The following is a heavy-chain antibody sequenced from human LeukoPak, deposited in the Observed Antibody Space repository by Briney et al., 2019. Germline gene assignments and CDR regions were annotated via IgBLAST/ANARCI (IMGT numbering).Heavy chain of an antibody. V-gene: IGHV3-23*01. CDR1: GXTFSSYA. Sequence: PGGSLRLSWAASGXTFSSYAMTWVRQAPGKGQEWVSSLSGGGDNAYYADSVKGRFTISRDNSKNTVSLQVNSLRAEDTAIYYCAKSVPYWYFDLWGRGTLVTVSS. CDR2: LSGGGDNA. CDR3: AKSVPYWYFDL. J-gene: IGHJ2*01.